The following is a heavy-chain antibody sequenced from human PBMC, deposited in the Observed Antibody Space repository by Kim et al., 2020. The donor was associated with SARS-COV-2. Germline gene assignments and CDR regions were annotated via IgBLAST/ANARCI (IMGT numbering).Heavy chain of an antibody. CDR1: GFSLSPYGVS. CDR3: AHSPSYNWFDA. Sequence: SGPTLVNPTQTLTLTCTFSGFSLSPYGVSVCWIRRAPGKALEWLAVIYWDNDNRLSPFLETRLTITRDTSKNQVVLTMTNMDVADTATYFCAHSPSYNWFDAWGQGILVTVSS. J-gene: IGHJ5*02. CDR2: IYWDNDN. V-gene: IGHV2-5*02.